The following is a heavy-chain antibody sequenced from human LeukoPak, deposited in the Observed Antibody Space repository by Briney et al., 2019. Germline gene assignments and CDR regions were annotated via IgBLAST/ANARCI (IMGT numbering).Heavy chain of an antibody. V-gene: IGHV3-30-3*01. D-gene: IGHD3-3*01. Sequence: GSLRLSCAASGFTFSSYAMHWVRQAPGKGLEWVAVISYDGSNKYYADSVKGRFTISRDNSKNTLYLQMNSLRAEGTAVYYCARVIPDFWSGFYVGMDVWGQGTTVTVSS. CDR2: ISYDGSNK. CDR3: ARVIPDFWSGFYVGMDV. CDR1: GFTFSSYA. J-gene: IGHJ6*02.